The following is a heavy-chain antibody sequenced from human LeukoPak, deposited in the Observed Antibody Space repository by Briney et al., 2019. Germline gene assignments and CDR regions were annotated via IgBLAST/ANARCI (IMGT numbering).Heavy chain of an antibody. V-gene: IGHV4-59*01. D-gene: IGHD6-19*01. J-gene: IGHJ5*02. CDR2: IYYSGST. CDR1: GGSISSYY. Sequence: SSETLSLTCTVSGGSISSYYWSWIRQPPGKGLEWIGYIYYSGSTNYNPSLKSRVTISVDTSKNQFSLKLSSVTAADTAVYYCARARPIAVADLEYNWFDPWGQGTLVTVSS. CDR3: ARARPIAVADLEYNWFDP.